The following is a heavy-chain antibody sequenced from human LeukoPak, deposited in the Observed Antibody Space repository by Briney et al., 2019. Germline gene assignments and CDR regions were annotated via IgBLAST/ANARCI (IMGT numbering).Heavy chain of an antibody. D-gene: IGHD2-21*02. Sequence: PGGSLRLSCAASGFTFSSYAMSWVRQAPGKGLEWVSIISGSGGSTSYADSVKGRFTISRDNSKNTLYLQMTSLRAEDTAVYYCARAYCGGDCYSPYYGMDVWGQGTTVTVSS. V-gene: IGHV3-23*01. CDR2: ISGSGGST. CDR1: GFTFSSYA. J-gene: IGHJ6*02. CDR3: ARAYCGGDCYSPYYGMDV.